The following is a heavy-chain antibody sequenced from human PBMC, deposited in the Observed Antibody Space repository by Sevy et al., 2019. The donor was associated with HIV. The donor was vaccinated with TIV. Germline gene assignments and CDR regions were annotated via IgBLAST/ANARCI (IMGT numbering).Heavy chain of an antibody. J-gene: IGHJ4*02. CDR3: ARDLPPSATTVAHFDC. CDR2: ISNSGTTI. V-gene: IGHV3-48*04. D-gene: IGHD4-17*01. CDR1: GFTFSSYR. Sequence: GGSLRLSCAASGFTFSSYRMNWVRQAPGKGLEWVSYISNSGTTISYSDSVKGRFTISRDNARNSLYLQMNSLRAEDTAVYYCARDLPPSATTVAHFDCWGQGTLVTVSS.